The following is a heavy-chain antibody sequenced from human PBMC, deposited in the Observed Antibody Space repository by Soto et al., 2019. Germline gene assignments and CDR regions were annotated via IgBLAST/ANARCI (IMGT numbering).Heavy chain of an antibody. J-gene: IGHJ6*02. V-gene: IGHV1-18*01. CDR3: ARGSVLGGSEDYGMDV. CDR2: ISTDNGNT. D-gene: IGHD1-26*01. Sequence: QVQLVQSASEVKTPGASVKVSCKASGYTFFKYGIAWVRLAPGQGLEWMGWISTDNGNTKYARNVQGRVTMTTDTSTTTAYMQLGSLKYDDTAVYYCARGSVLGGSEDYGMDVWGQGTTVTVSS. CDR1: GYTFFKYG.